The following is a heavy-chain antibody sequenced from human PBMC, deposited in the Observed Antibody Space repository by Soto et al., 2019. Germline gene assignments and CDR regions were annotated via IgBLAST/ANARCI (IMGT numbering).Heavy chain of an antibody. CDR3: AXGSEIYYDFWSGYYKDYYFDY. CDR2: IWYDGSNK. D-gene: IGHD3-3*01. J-gene: IGHJ4*02. CDR1: GFTFSSYG. Sequence: QVQLVESGGGVVQPGRSLRLSCAASGFTFSSYGMHWVRQAPGKGLEWVAVIWYDGSNKYYADSVKGRFTISRDNSKNTLYLQMNSLRAEDTAXYYCAXGSEIYYDFWSGYYKDYYFDYWGQGILVTVSS. V-gene: IGHV3-33*01.